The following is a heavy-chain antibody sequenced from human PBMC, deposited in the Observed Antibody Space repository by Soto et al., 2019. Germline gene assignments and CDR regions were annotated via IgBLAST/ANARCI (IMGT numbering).Heavy chain of an antibody. J-gene: IGHJ5*02. D-gene: IGHD3-22*01. CDR2: IHYSGGATYSP. CDR1: GASIISDGYY. CDR3: ARVPPSYQGIIGYQSFHP. V-gene: IGHV4-31*03. Sequence: SETLSLTCTVSGASIISDGYYWTWIRQHPGKGLEWLGYIHYSGGATYSPSYNPSLKSRIAISVDTSKRLFSLKLTSVSAADTAVYYCARVPPSYQGIIGYQSFHPWDQGTLVTVSS.